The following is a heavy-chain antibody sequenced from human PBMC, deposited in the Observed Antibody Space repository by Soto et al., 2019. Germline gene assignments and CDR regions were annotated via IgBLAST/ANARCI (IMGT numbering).Heavy chain of an antibody. CDR3: AKDRERIATRSIDY. CDR1: GFTFSSYA. Sequence: EVQLLESGGGLVQPGGSLRLSCAASGFTFSSYAMSWVRQAPGKGLEWVSGISGSGVSTYYADSVKGRFTISRDNSKSTLYLQMHSLRAEDTAVYYCAKDRERIATRSIDYWGQGTLVTVSS. V-gene: IGHV3-23*01. D-gene: IGHD6-6*01. J-gene: IGHJ4*02. CDR2: ISGSGVST.